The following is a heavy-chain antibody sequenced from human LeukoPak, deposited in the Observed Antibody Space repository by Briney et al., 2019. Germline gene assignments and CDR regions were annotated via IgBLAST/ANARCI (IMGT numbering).Heavy chain of an antibody. CDR2: ISGSGGST. Sequence: PGGSLRLSCAASGFTFSSYGMTWVRQAPGKGLEWVSSISGSGGSTYYADSVKGRFTISRDNSKNTLYLQMNSLRAEDTAVYYCAKVKWITIFGVVIPHSFDYWGQGTLVTVSS. D-gene: IGHD3-3*01. CDR3: AKVKWITIFGVVIPHSFDY. V-gene: IGHV3-23*01. CDR1: GFTFSSYG. J-gene: IGHJ4*02.